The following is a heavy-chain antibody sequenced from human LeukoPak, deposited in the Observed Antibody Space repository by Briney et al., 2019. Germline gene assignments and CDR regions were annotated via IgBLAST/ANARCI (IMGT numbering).Heavy chain of an antibody. D-gene: IGHD6-19*01. V-gene: IGHV3-7*05. CDR1: GFTFSSYW. CDR2: INLDGSQK. J-gene: IGHJ4*02. CDR3: ARDWNGSGWPTDY. Sequence: GGSLRLSYAASGFTFSSYWMSWVRQAPGKGLEWVANINLDGSQKYYVDSVRGRFTISRDNAKNSLYLQMNSLRVEDTAVYYCARDWNGSGWPTDYWGQGTLVTASS.